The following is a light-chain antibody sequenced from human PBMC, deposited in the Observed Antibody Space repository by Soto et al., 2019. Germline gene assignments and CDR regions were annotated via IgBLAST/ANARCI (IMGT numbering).Light chain of an antibody. J-gene: IGKJ5*01. CDR3: QQSYMDPIT. Sequence: DIPMTQSPSSLSASVGNRVTITCRASQSISTYLNWYQKKPGKAPNLLIYDASRLQSGVHSRFSGSGGGTDFTLSISSVQPEDFATYFCQQSYMDPITFGQGTQLEI. CDR1: QSISTY. CDR2: DAS. V-gene: IGKV1-39*01.